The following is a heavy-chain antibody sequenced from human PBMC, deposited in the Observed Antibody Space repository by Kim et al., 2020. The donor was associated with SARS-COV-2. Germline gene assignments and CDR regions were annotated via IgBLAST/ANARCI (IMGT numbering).Heavy chain of an antibody. CDR2: ISSDGSIT. Sequence: GGSLRLSCAVSRFTFNNYWINWVRHAPGKGLVWVSRISSDGSITNYADSVKGRFTMSRDNAENTLYLQMNSLRAEDTAVYYCARGFLWDGFDVWGRGTTVTVSS. CDR1: RFTFNNYW. D-gene: IGHD2-21*01. CDR3: ARGFLWDGFDV. J-gene: IGHJ6*02. V-gene: IGHV3-74*01.